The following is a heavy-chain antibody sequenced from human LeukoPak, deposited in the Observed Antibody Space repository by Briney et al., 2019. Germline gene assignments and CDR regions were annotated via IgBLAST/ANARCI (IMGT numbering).Heavy chain of an antibody. J-gene: IGHJ3*02. CDR3: ARPSIAVAALGAFDI. CDR1: GGSISSYY. Sequence: SETLTLTCTVSGGSISSYYWSWIRQPPGKGLEGIGYIYYSGSNNYNPSLKSRVTISVDTSKNQFSLKLSSVTAADTAVYYCARPSIAVAALGAFDIWGQGTMVTVSS. D-gene: IGHD6-19*01. CDR2: IYYSGSN. V-gene: IGHV4-59*08.